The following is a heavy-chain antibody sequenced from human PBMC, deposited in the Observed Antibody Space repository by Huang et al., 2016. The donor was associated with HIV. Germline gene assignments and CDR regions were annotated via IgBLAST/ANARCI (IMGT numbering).Heavy chain of an antibody. V-gene: IGHV4-34*02. CDR1: GGSLSGYY. J-gene: IGHJ5*02. Sequence: QVHLQQWGAGLLKSAETLSLTCAVYGGSLSGYYWSWLRQTPGKGLEWIGEINHLGSPNYKSDLTSRVSRSMDGSKKQFSLKLRSISDADTAVYFCARDATKNPRGWFDPWGQGTLVTVSS. D-gene: IGHD3-10*01. CDR2: INHLGSP. CDR3: ARDATKNPRGWFDP.